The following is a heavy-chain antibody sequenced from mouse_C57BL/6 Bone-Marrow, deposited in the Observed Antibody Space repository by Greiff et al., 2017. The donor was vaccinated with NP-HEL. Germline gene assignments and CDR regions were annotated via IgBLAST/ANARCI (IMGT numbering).Heavy chain of an antibody. J-gene: IGHJ3*01. CDR3: ARNYGSSYDSFAY. Sequence: QVQLQQPGAELVMPGASVKLSCKASGYTFTSYWMHWVKQRPGQGLEWIGEIDPSDSYTNYNQKFKGKSTLTVDKSSSTAYMQLSSLTSEDSAVYYCARNYGSSYDSFAYWGQGTLVTVSA. D-gene: IGHD1-1*01. CDR2: IDPSDSYT. V-gene: IGHV1-69*01. CDR1: GYTFTSYW.